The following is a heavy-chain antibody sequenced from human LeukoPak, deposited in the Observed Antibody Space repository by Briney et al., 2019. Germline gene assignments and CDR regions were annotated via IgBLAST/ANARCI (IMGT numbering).Heavy chain of an antibody. CDR2: INHSGST. CDR3: ARESPDYYDSSGYSYYFDY. CDR1: GGSFSGYY. D-gene: IGHD3-22*01. Sequence: SETLSLTCAVYGGSFSGYYWSWTRQPPGKGLEWIGEINHSGSTNYNPSLKSRVTISVDTSKNQFSLKLSSVTAADTAVYYCARESPDYYDSSGYSYYFDYWGQGTLVTVSS. J-gene: IGHJ4*02. V-gene: IGHV4-34*01.